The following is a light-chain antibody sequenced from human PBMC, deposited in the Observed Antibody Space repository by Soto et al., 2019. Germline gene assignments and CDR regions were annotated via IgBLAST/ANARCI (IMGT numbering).Light chain of an antibody. Sequence: EIVLTQSPGTLSLSPGERATLSCRASQSVRSNYLAWYQQKPGQAPRLLLYNLSTRATGIPDRFSGSGSGTDFTLTISRLEPEDFALYYCQQYRDLPQTFGQGTQVEIK. J-gene: IGKJ1*01. CDR2: NLS. CDR1: QSVRSNY. V-gene: IGKV3-20*01. CDR3: QQYRDLPQT.